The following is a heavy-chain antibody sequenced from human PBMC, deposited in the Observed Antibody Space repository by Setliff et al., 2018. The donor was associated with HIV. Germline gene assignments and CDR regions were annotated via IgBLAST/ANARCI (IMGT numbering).Heavy chain of an antibody. Sequence: SETLSLTCTVSGGSISSDTYHYSWIRQTAGKGLEWIGQTYSRGSTKCNPSLKSRVTISVDTSKNQFSLTLSSVTAADTAMYYCATDAGNGGGKGYWGQGTRSPSPQ. V-gene: IGHV4-61*09. CDR2: TYSRGST. D-gene: IGHD2-21*01. J-gene: IGHJ4*02. CDR3: ATDAGNGGGKGY. CDR1: GGSISSDTYH.